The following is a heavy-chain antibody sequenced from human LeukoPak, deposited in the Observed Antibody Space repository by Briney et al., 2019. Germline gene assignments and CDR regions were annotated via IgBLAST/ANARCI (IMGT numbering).Heavy chain of an antibody. Sequence: GASVKVSCKASGYTFTSYDVNWVRQATGQGLEWMGWMNPNSGNTGYAQKFQGRVTITRNTSISAAYMELSSLRSEDTAVYYCARARYGSGHLGIWGQGTMVTVSS. J-gene: IGHJ3*02. CDR1: GYTFTSYD. V-gene: IGHV1-8*03. CDR2: MNPNSGNT. D-gene: IGHD3-10*01. CDR3: ARARYGSGHLGI.